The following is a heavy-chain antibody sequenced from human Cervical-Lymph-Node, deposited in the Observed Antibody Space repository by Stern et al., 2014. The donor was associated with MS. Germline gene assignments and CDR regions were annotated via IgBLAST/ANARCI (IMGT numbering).Heavy chain of an antibody. CDR3: ARALWFGESPIDY. Sequence: VQLVQSGAEVKKPGASVKVSCKASGYTFPNYAMHWVRQAPGQRLEWMGWINAGNGNTKYSQKFQGRVTITRDTSASTAYMELSSLRSEDTAVYYCARALWFGESPIDYWGQGTLVTVSS. CDR1: GYTFPNYA. J-gene: IGHJ4*02. CDR2: INAGNGNT. D-gene: IGHD3-10*01. V-gene: IGHV1-3*01.